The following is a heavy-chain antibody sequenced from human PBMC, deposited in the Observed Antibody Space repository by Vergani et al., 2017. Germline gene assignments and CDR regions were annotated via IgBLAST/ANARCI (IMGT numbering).Heavy chain of an antibody. CDR1: GGYISSGYYY. Sequence: QVQLQESGPGLVKPSQTLSLTCTVSGGYISSGYYYWSWIRQAPGKGLEWIGYTYYSGSTSYNPSLKSRVTISGDTSKNQFSLKLSSVTAADTDVYYCARGGGCGVVGYFDYWGQGTLVTVSS. CDR3: ARGGGCGVVGYFDY. CDR2: TYYSGST. J-gene: IGHJ4*02. D-gene: IGHD3-3*01. V-gene: IGHV4-30-4*08.